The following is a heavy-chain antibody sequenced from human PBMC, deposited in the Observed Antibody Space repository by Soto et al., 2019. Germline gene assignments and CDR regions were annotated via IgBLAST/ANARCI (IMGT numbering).Heavy chain of an antibody. J-gene: IGHJ4*02. CDR3: ARSTSPIQGYFDY. CDR1: GGSISSGGYS. D-gene: IGHD3-16*01. Sequence: LSLTCAVSGGSISSGGYSWSWIRQPPGKGLEWIGYIYDSGSTYYNPSLKSRVTISVDRSKNQFSLKLSSVTAADTAVYYCARSTSPIQGYFDYWGQGTLITVPQ. CDR2: IYDSGST. V-gene: IGHV4-30-2*01.